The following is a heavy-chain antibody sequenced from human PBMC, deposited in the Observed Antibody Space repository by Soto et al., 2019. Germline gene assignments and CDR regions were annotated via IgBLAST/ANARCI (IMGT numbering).Heavy chain of an antibody. CDR1: GFSLTTVGVG. J-gene: IGHJ4*02. CDR3: AHIPSGFGELLSRPFDH. CDR2: IYWDDDK. V-gene: IGHV2-5*02. D-gene: IGHD3-10*01. Sequence: QITLKESGPTLVKPTQTLTLTCSFSGFSLTTVGVGVGWIRQPPGKALEWLALIYWDDDKYYSPSLKSRLTIPKDTSKNHVVLTMANMDPVDTATYYCAHIPSGFGELLSRPFDHWGQGALVTVSS.